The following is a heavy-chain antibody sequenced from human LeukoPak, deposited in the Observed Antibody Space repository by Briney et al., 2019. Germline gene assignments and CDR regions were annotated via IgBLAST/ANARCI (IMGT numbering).Heavy chain of an antibody. CDR3: ARAGQQLAPFDY. J-gene: IGHJ4*02. Sequence: GGSLRLSCAASGFTFSSYAMHWVRQAPGKGLERVAVISYDGSNKYYADSVKGRFTISRDNSKNTLYLQMNSLRAEDTAVYYCARAGQQLAPFDYWGQGTLVTVSS. CDR2: ISYDGSNK. D-gene: IGHD6-13*01. V-gene: IGHV3-30-3*01. CDR1: GFTFSSYA.